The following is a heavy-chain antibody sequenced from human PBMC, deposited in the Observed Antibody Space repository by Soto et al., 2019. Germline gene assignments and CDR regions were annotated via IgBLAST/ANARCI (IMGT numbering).Heavy chain of an antibody. CDR2: INPSGGST. Sequence: GASVKVSCKASGYTFTSYYMHWVRQAPGQGLEWMGIINPSGGSTSYAQKFQGRVTMTRDTSTSTVYMELSSLRSEDTAVYYCARNILAAAGYYYGMDVCGQGTTVTVSS. CDR1: GYTFTSYY. CDR3: ARNILAAAGYYYGMDV. D-gene: IGHD6-13*01. V-gene: IGHV1-46*01. J-gene: IGHJ6*02.